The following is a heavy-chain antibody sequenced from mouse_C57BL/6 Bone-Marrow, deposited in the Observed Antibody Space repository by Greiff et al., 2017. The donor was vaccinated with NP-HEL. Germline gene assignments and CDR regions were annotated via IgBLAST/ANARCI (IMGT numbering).Heavy chain of an antibody. CDR2: IDPSDSYT. CDR1: GYTFTSYW. V-gene: IGHV1-50*01. Sequence: QVQLQQSGAELVKPGASVKLSCKASGYTFTSYWMQWVKQRPGQGLEWIGEIDPSDSYTNYNQKFKGKATLTVDTSSSTAYMQLSSLTSEDSAVYYCGSYRAWFAYWGQGTLVTVSA. CDR3: GSYRAWFAY. J-gene: IGHJ3*01.